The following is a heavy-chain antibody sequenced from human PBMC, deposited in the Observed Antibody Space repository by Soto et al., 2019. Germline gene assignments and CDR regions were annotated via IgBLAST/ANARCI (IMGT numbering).Heavy chain of an antibody. V-gene: IGHV5-10-1*01. J-gene: IGHJ3*02. CDR2: IDPSDSYT. CDR1: GYSFTSYW. CDR3: ARPPNYYDSSGYYYAGALDI. Sequence: GESLKISCKGSGYSFTSYWISWVRQMPGKGLEWMGRIDPSDSYTNYSPSFQGHVTISADKSISTAYLQWSSLRAADPAMYYCARPPNYYDSSGYYYAGALDICGEGTMVTVSS. D-gene: IGHD3-22*01.